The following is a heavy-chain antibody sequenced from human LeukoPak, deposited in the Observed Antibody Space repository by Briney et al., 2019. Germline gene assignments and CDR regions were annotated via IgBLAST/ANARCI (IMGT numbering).Heavy chain of an antibody. CDR3: ARDWGQGLVVVTTGWFDP. CDR2: ISYDGSNK. CDR1: GFTFSSYA. V-gene: IGHV3-30-3*01. D-gene: IGHD3-22*01. J-gene: IGHJ5*02. Sequence: GGSLRLSCAASGFTFSSYAMHWVRQAPGKGLEWVAVISYDGSNKYYADSVKGRFTISRDNSKNTLYLQMNSLRAEDTAVYYCARDWGQGLVVVTTGWFDPWGQGTLVTVSS.